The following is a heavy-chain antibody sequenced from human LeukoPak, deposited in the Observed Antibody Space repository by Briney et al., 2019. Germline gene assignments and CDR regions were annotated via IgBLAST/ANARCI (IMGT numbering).Heavy chain of an antibody. CDR2: ISYSGST. CDR1: GDSISRHY. D-gene: IGHD2-15*01. Sequence: SETLSLTCSVSGDSISRHYWGWIRQPPGKGLEWIGSISYSGSTYYNPSLKSRVTISVGTSKNQFSLKLNSVTAADTAVYYCARSVNIIVEYYFDYWGQGTLVTVSS. CDR3: ARSVNIIVEYYFDY. J-gene: IGHJ4*02. V-gene: IGHV4-39*01.